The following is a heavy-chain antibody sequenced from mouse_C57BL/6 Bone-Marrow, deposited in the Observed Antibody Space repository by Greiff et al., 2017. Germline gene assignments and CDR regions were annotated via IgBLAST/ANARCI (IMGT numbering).Heavy chain of an antibody. Sequence: EVKLMESGGGLVKPGGSLKLSCAASGFTFSDYGMHWVRQAPEKGLEWVAYISSGSSTIYYADTVKGRFTISRDNAKNTLFLQMTSLRSEDTAMYYCASTVVPTAYWGQGTLVTVSA. D-gene: IGHD1-1*01. CDR2: ISSGSSTI. V-gene: IGHV5-17*01. CDR3: ASTVVPTAY. CDR1: GFTFSDYG. J-gene: IGHJ3*01.